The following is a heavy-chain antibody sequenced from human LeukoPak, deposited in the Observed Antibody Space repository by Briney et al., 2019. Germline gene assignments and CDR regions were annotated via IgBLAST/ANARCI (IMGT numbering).Heavy chain of an antibody. D-gene: IGHD3/OR15-3a*01. V-gene: IGHV4-38-2*02. J-gene: IGHJ5*02. CDR1: GYSISSGYY. CDR2: IYYTGTT. CDR3: ARQEIGLRSFDP. Sequence: SETLSLTCTVSGYSISSGYYWDWIRQPPGKGLEWLGSIYYTGTTHYNPSLKSRVTISVDTSKNQFSLNLSSVTAADTAVYYCARQEIGLRSFDPWGQGTLVTVSS.